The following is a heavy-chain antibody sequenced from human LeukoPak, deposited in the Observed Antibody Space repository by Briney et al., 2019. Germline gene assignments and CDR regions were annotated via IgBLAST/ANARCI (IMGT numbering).Heavy chain of an antibody. J-gene: IGHJ4*02. V-gene: IGHV4-59*08. CDR1: GGSISSYY. D-gene: IGHD6-13*01. CDR3: ASLSSGSSSWYDIAY. Sequence: PSETLSLTCTVSGGSISSYYWSWIRQPPGKGLEWIGYIYYSGSTNYNPSLKSRVTISVDTSKNQFSLKLSSVTAADTAVYYCASLSSGSSSWYDIAYWGQEPLVTVPS. CDR2: IYYSGST.